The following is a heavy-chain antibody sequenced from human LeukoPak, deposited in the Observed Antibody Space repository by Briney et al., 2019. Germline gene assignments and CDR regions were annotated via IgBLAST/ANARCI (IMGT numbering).Heavy chain of an antibody. D-gene: IGHD5-18*01. V-gene: IGHV1-2*02. CDR3: ARDGGYSYGYIPFDY. J-gene: IGHJ4*02. CDR1: GYTFTGYY. Sequence: ASVKVSFKASGYTFTGYYMHWVRQAPGQGLEWMGWINPNSGGTNYAQKFQGRVTMTRDTSISTAYMELSRLRSDDTAVYYCARDGGYSYGYIPFDYWGQGTLVTVSS. CDR2: INPNSGGT.